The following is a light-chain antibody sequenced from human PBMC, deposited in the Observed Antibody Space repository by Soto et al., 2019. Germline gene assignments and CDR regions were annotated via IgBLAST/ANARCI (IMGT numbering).Light chain of an antibody. CDR1: QSVSSSY. V-gene: IGKV3-20*01. CDR2: GAS. J-gene: IGKJ4*02. Sequence: EIVLTQSPGTVSLSPGERATLSCRASQSVSSSYLAWYQQKPGQAPRLLIYGASSRATGIPDRFSGSGSAADFALTISTLEPEDFGVYYCQQYDSSLLRVGGGTVMEFK. CDR3: QQYDSSLLR.